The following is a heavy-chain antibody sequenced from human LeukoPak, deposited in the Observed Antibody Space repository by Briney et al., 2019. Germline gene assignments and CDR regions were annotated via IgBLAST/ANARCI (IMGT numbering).Heavy chain of an antibody. CDR3: ARNYYGMDV. CDR1: GSTFSGYE. V-gene: IGHV3-48*03. J-gene: IGHJ6*02. CDR2: ISSSGSTI. Sequence: GGSLRLSCAASGSTFSGYEVNWVRQAPGKGLEWVSYISSSGSTIYYADSVKGRFTISRDNAKNSLYLQMNSLRAEDTAVYYCARNYYGMDVWGQGTTVTVSS.